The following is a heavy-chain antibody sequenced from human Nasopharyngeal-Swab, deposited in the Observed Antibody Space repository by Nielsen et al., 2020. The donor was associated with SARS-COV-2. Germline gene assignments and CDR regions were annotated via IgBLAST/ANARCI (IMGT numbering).Heavy chain of an antibody. CDR1: GGSVSSGSYY. CDR3: ARYHYGSGSPSMDV. V-gene: IGHV4-61*01. Sequence: ETLSLTCTVSGGSVSSGSYYWSWIRQPPGKGLEWIGYIYYSGSTNYNPSLKSRVTISVDPSKNQFSLKLSSVTAADTAVYYCARYHYGSGSPSMDVWGQGTTVTVSS. J-gene: IGHJ6*02. D-gene: IGHD3-10*01. CDR2: IYYSGST.